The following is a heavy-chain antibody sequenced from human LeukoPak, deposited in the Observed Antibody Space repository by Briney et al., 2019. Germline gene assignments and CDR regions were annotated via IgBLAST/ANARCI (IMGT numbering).Heavy chain of an antibody. D-gene: IGHD5-18*01. Sequence: ASVKVSCKASEYTFVGHYMHWVRQAPGQGLEWMGWINPNSGVTTYAQKFQGRVTMTRDTSISTAYMKLSRLSSDDTAVYYCARGRGYSCSWFDPWGQGTLVTVSS. V-gene: IGHV1-2*02. CDR1: EYTFVGHY. CDR3: ARGRGYSCSWFDP. J-gene: IGHJ5*02. CDR2: INPNSGVT.